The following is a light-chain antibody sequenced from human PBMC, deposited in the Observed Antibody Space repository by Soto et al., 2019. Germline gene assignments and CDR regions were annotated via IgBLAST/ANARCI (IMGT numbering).Light chain of an antibody. V-gene: IGKV3-20*01. J-gene: IGKJ1*01. Sequence: EIVLTQSPATLTLSPGERSTPPCMASQSVSNNYLAWYQQKPGQAPRLLIYGASNRATGIPDRFSASGTGTDFTLTISRLEPEDSAVYYCQQYSASPRTFGQGTEVDIK. CDR2: GAS. CDR1: QSVSNNY. CDR3: QQYSASPRT.